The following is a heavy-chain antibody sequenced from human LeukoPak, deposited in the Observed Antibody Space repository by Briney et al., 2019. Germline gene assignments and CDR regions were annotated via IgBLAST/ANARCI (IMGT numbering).Heavy chain of an antibody. Sequence: PGESLKISCKGSGYSFTSYWIGWVRQMPGKGLEWMGIIYPGDSDTRYSPSFQGQVTISADKSISTAYLQWSSLKASDTAMYYCARHNSMGYCSGGSCQDAFDIWGQGTMVTVSS. CDR1: GYSFTSYW. D-gene: IGHD2-15*01. CDR2: IYPGDSDT. V-gene: IGHV5-51*01. J-gene: IGHJ3*02. CDR3: ARHNSMGYCSGGSCQDAFDI.